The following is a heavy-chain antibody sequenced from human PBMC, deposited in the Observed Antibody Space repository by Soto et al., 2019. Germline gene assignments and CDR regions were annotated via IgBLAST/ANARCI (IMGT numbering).Heavy chain of an antibody. Sequence: QVQLVQSGAEVKKPGSSVKVSCKASGGTFSSYAISWVRQAPGQWLEWMGGIIHIFGTANYAQKFQGRVTITAEESTRTAYMELSSLRSEDTAVYYCSRPLGYGYGMDVWGQGTTVTVSS. D-gene: IGHD3-16*01. CDR3: SRPLGYGYGMDV. J-gene: IGHJ6*02. V-gene: IGHV1-69*12. CDR2: IIHIFGTA. CDR1: GGTFSSYA.